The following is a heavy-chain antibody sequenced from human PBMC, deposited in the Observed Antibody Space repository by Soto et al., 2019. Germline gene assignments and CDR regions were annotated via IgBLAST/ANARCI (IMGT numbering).Heavy chain of an antibody. CDR3: ARDSSSSPKGARRFDP. Sequence: QVQLVQSGAEVKKPGASVKVSCKASGYTFTSYAMHWVRQAPGQRLEWMGWINAGNGNTKYSQKFQGRVTITRDTSASTAYMELSSLRSEDTAVYYCARDSSSSPKGARRFDPWGQGTLVTVSS. CDR1: GYTFTSYA. V-gene: IGHV1-3*01. J-gene: IGHJ5*02. D-gene: IGHD6-13*01. CDR2: INAGNGNT.